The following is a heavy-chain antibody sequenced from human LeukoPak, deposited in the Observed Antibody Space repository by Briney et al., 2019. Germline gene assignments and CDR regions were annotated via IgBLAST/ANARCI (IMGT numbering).Heavy chain of an antibody. J-gene: IGHJ4*02. Sequence: SETLSLTCTVSGGSISSSGYYWGWIRQPPGKGLEWIGSIYYNGNTYYNPSLKSRVTISIDTSKNQFFLRLSSVTAADAAVYYCARVTRARDGYILGDFDYWGQGTLVTVSS. CDR1: GGSISSSGYY. D-gene: IGHD5-24*01. CDR3: ARVTRARDGYILGDFDY. CDR2: IYYNGNT. V-gene: IGHV4-39*07.